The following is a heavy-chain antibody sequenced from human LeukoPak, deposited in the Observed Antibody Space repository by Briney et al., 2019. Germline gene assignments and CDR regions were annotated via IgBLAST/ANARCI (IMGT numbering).Heavy chain of an antibody. Sequence: GGSLRLSCAASGFIFSNYAMHWVRQAPGKGLEWVALISSDGSKIYYADSVKGRFTTSRDNSRNTLYLQMNSLRAEDSAVYYCARGLHRRCSGGICYQPFDYWGQGTLVTVSS. V-gene: IGHV3-30*04. J-gene: IGHJ4*02. CDR1: GFIFSNYA. D-gene: IGHD2-15*01. CDR3: ARGLHRRCSGGICYQPFDY. CDR2: ISSDGSKI.